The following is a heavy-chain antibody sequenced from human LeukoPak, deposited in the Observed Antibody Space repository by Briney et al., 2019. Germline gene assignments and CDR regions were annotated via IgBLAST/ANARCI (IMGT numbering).Heavy chain of an antibody. V-gene: IGHV3-15*01. CDR3: TTDPGYYGSGSYTYYYYYMDV. CDR1: GFTFCNAW. Sequence: GGSLRLSCAASGFTFCNAWMSWVRQAPGKGLEWVGRIKSKTDGGTTDYAAPVKGRFTISRDDSKNTLYLQMNSLKTEDTAVYYCTTDPGYYGSGSYTYYYYYMDVWGKGTTVTVSS. D-gene: IGHD3-10*01. CDR2: IKSKTDGGTT. J-gene: IGHJ6*03.